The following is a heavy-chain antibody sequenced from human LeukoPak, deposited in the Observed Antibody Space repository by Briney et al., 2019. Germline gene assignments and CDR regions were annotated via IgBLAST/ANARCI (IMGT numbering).Heavy chain of an antibody. CDR3: ARERIPVAGWFDP. J-gene: IGHJ5*02. V-gene: IGHV1-2*02. D-gene: IGHD2-2*01. Sequence: ASVKVSCKASGYYFTGHYMHWVRQAPGQGLEWMGWINPNSGGTNYAQKFQGRVTMTRDTSITTVYMELSRLRSDDTAVYYCARERIPVAGWFDPWVQGTLVTVSS. CDR1: GYYFTGHY. CDR2: INPNSGGT.